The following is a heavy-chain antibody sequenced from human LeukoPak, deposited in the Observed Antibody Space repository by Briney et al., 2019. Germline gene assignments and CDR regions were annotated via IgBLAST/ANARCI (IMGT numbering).Heavy chain of an antibody. D-gene: IGHD1-7*01. J-gene: IGHJ4*02. CDR1: GGTFSSYA. Sequence: GASVTVSCKASGGTFSSYAISWVRQAPGQGLEWMGGIIPIFGTANYAQKFQGRVTITTDESTSTAYMELSSLRSEDTAVYYCARSPESTYNWNYVPLFDYWGQGTLVTVSS. CDR2: IIPIFGTA. CDR3: ARSPESTYNWNYVPLFDY. V-gene: IGHV1-69*05.